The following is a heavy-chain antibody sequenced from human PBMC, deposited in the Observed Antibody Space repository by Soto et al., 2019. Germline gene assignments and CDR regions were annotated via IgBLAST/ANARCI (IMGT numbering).Heavy chain of an antibody. J-gene: IGHJ5*02. Sequence: PGGSLRLSCAASGFTVSSNYMSWVRQSPGKGLEWVSVIYSGGSTYYADSVKGRFTISRDNSKNTLYLQMNSLRAEDTAVYYCARDAPPRITIFGVVTPNNWFDPWGQGTLVTVSS. CDR2: IYSGGST. CDR3: ARDAPPRITIFGVVTPNNWFDP. CDR1: GFTVSSNY. D-gene: IGHD3-3*01. V-gene: IGHV3-53*01.